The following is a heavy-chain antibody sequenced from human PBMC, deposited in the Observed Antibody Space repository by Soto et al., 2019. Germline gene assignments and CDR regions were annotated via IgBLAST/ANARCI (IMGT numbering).Heavy chain of an antibody. CDR3: AIPDCGGDCSR. J-gene: IGHJ4*02. CDR2: INSDGSST. Sequence: EVQLVESGGGLVQPGGSLRLSCTASGFTFSSYWIHWVRQAPGKGLVWVSRINSDGSSTGYADSVKGRFTISRDNAKHTLYLPMTSLSAEDTAVYYCAIPDCGGDCSRWCQGTLVIVSS. CDR1: GFTFSSYW. V-gene: IGHV3-74*01. D-gene: IGHD2-21*02.